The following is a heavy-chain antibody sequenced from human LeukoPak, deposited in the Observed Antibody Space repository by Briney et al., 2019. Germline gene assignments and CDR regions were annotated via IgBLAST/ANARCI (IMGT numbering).Heavy chain of an antibody. CDR1: GGTFSSYT. CDR2: IIPILGIA. J-gene: IGHJ3*02. V-gene: IGHV1-69*02. CDR3: ARGVCSYPTDAFDI. Sequence: SVKVSCKASGGTFSSYTISWVRQAPGQGLEWMGRIIPILGIANYAQKFQGRVTITADKSTSTAYMELSSLRSEDTAVYYCARGVCSYPTDAFDIWGQGTMVTVSS. D-gene: IGHD2-8*01.